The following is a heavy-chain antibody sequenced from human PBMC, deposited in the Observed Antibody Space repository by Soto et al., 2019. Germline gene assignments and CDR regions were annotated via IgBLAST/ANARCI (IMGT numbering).Heavy chain of an antibody. D-gene: IGHD6-19*01. V-gene: IGHV3-48*02. Sequence: EVQLVESGGNLVQPGGSLRLSCAASGFRFSIYSMNWVRQAPGKGLEWSAYITSDTQTIKYADSVKGRFTISRDNGKNSVYLQMNSLRDEDTAVYYCARSVEGHFDYWGQGTVVTVSA. CDR3: ARSVEGHFDY. J-gene: IGHJ4*02. CDR2: ITSDTQTI. CDR1: GFRFSIYS.